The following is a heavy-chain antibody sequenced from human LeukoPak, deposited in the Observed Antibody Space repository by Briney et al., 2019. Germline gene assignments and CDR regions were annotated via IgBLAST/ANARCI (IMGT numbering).Heavy chain of an antibody. Sequence: GGSLRLSCAASGFTFDDYGMSWVRQAPGKGLEWVSGINWNGGSTGYADSVKGRFTISRDNAKNSLYLQMNSLRAEDTALYYCARVGPYYDFWSGYYSYFDYWGQGTLVTVSS. CDR2: INWNGGST. V-gene: IGHV3-20*04. J-gene: IGHJ4*02. D-gene: IGHD3-3*01. CDR1: GFTFDDYG. CDR3: ARVGPYYDFWSGYYSYFDY.